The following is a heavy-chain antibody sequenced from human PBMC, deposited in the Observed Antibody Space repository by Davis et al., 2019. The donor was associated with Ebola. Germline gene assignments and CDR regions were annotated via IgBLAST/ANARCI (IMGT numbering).Heavy chain of an antibody. CDR1: GYTFTSYD. V-gene: IGHV1-8*01. J-gene: IGHJ5*02. CDR3: ARVPLGRVAARRNNWFDP. D-gene: IGHD6-6*01. CDR2: MNPNSGNT. Sequence: ASVKVSCKASGYTFTSYDINWVRQATGQGLEWMGWMNPNSGNTGYAQKFQGRVTMTRNTSISTAYMELSSLRSEDTAVYYCARVPLGRVAARRNNWFDPWGQGTLVTVSS.